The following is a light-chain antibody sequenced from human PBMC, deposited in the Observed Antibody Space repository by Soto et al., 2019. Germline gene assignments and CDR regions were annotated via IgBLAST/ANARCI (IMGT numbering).Light chain of an antibody. Sequence: QLVLTQSPSASAFLGASVKLTCTLSSGHSSYAIAWHQQQPEKGPRYLMKLDSDGSHTKGDAIPDRFSGSSSGAERYLTISSLQSEDEADYYCQTWGTGIHVVFGGGNKLTVL. CDR2: LDSDGSH. CDR1: SGHSSYA. J-gene: IGLJ2*01. V-gene: IGLV4-69*01. CDR3: QTWGTGIHVV.